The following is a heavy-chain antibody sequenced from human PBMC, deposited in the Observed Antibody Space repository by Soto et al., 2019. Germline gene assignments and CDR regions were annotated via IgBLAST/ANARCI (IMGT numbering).Heavy chain of an antibody. J-gene: IGHJ5*02. CDR3: AKGRIQLCSFNWFDP. Sequence: LRLPSAGSGFTLRSYAMSWGRQAPGKGLGWVSAVSGSGGSKYYADSLQGRFTFSRDNAKNTLYRQRDSLRAEDMAVYCCAKGRIQLCSFNWFDPWGQGTLVTVSS. V-gene: IGHV3-23*01. CDR1: GFTLRSYA. D-gene: IGHD5-18*01. CDR2: VSGSGGSK.